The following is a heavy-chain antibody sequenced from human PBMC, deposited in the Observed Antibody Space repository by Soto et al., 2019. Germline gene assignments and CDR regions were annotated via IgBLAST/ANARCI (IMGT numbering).Heavy chain of an antibody. Sequence: SETLSLTCTVSGGSISRGGYYWSWIRQHPGKGLEWIGYIYYSGSTYYNPSLKSRDTISVDTSKNQFSLKLSSVTAADTAVYYCANSGYDSRAFDIWGQGTMVTVSS. J-gene: IGHJ3*02. CDR2: IYYSGST. D-gene: IGHD5-12*01. V-gene: IGHV4-31*03. CDR3: ANSGYDSRAFDI. CDR1: GGSISRGGYY.